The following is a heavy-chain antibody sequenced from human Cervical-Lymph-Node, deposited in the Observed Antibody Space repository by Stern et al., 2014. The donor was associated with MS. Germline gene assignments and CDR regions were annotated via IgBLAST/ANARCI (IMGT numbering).Heavy chain of an antibody. CDR3: AREVAGHRLGMMDV. J-gene: IGHJ6*02. V-gene: IGHV1-46*01. D-gene: IGHD6-19*01. CDR1: GYTFTSYY. CDR2: IHPSGGST. Sequence: VQLVESGAEVKKPGASVKASCKAAGYTFTSYYMHWVRQAPAQGLEWMGRIHPSGGSTSYAQKFQGRVTMARDTSTSTVYMELSSLRSEDTAVYYCAREVAGHRLGMMDVWGQGTTVTVSS.